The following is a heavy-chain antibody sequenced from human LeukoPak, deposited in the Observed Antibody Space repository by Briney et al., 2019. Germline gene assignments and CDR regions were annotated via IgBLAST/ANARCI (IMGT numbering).Heavy chain of an antibody. D-gene: IGHD2-2*01. J-gene: IGHJ4*02. CDR3: AREADYCSSTSCYFDY. Sequence: GRSLRLSCAASGFTFSSYGMHWVRQAPGKGLEWVAVISYDGSNKYYADSVKGRFTISRDNSKNTLYLQMNSLRAEDTAVYYCAREADYCSSTSCYFDYWGQGTLVTVSS. V-gene: IGHV3-30*03. CDR1: GFTFSSYG. CDR2: ISYDGSNK.